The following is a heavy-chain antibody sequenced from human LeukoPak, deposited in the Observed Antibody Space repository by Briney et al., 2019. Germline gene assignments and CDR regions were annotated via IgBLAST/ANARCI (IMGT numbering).Heavy chain of an antibody. J-gene: IGHJ4*02. D-gene: IGHD2-2*01. V-gene: IGHV4-4*02. CDR2: IYHSGST. CDR1: GGSISSSNW. CDR3: ARGTRDAEYCSSTSCYLFDY. Sequence: PSETLSLTCAVSGGSISSSNWWSWVRQPPGKGLKWIGEIYHSGSTNYNPSLKSRVTISVDKSKNQFSLKLSSVTAADTAVYYCARGTRDAEYCSSTSCYLFDYWGQGTLVTVSS.